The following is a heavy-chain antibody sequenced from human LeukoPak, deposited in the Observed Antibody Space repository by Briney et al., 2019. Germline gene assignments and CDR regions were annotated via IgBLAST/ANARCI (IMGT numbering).Heavy chain of an antibody. Sequence: PGRSLRLSCAASGLTFSSYWMHWVRQAPGKGLVWVSRISRDGSTTTYADSVKGRFTISRDNAKNTLYLQMNSLRAEDTAVYYCARETDGYNQWYFDYWGQGTLVTVSS. D-gene: IGHD5-24*01. J-gene: IGHJ4*02. CDR3: ARETDGYNQWYFDY. CDR1: GLTFSSYW. CDR2: ISRDGSTT. V-gene: IGHV3-74*03.